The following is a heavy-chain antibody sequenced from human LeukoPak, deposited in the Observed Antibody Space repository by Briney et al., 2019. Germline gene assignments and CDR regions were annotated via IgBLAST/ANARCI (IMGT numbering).Heavy chain of an antibody. Sequence: SETLSLTCAVYGGSFSGYYWSWIRQPPGKGLEWIGYIYYSGSTNYNPSLKSRVTISVDTSKNQFSLKLSSVTAADTAVYYCAGLGGGVDYWGQGTLVTVSS. V-gene: IGHV4-59*08. CDR2: IYYSGST. CDR1: GGSFSGYY. D-gene: IGHD3-16*01. J-gene: IGHJ4*02. CDR3: AGLGGGVDY.